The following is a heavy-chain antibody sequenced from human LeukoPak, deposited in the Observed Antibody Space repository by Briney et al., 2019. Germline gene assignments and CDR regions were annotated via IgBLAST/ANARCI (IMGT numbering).Heavy chain of an antibody. CDR2: FHPSSGGA. J-gene: IGHJ4*02. CDR3: AIKRIRGNPFDY. D-gene: IGHD2/OR15-2a*01. Sequence: ASVEVSCKASAYTFTDHYVHWVRQAPGQGLEWMGWFHPSSGGAGYAPRFQGRVIMTSDTSISTAYMHLTRLRSDDTALYYCAIKRIRGNPFDYWGQGTLVTVPS. V-gene: IGHV1-2*02. CDR1: AYTFTDHY.